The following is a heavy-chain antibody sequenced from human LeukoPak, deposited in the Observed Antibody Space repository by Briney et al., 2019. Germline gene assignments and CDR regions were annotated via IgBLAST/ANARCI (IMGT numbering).Heavy chain of an antibody. CDR2: ISSSGSTI. Sequence: GGSLRLSCAASGFTFSSYEMNWVRQAPGKGLEWVSYISSSGSTIYYADSVKGRFTISRDNAKNSLYLQMNSLRAEDTAVYYCARLLGLTYSDYWGQGTLVTVSS. CDR3: ARLLGLTYSDY. CDR1: GFTFSSYE. D-gene: IGHD3-16*01. J-gene: IGHJ4*02. V-gene: IGHV3-48*03.